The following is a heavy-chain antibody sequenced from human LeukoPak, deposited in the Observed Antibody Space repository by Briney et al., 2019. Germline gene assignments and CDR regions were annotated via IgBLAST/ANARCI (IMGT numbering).Heavy chain of an antibody. Sequence: SETLSLTCTVSRGSISDYYWSWIRQPPGEGLEWIGYIYYSGSTNYNPSLKSRVTISVDTSKNQFSLKLSSVTAADTAVYYCARQFCSSTSCSYNWFDPWGQGTLVTVSS. CDR3: ARQFCSSTSCSYNWFDP. J-gene: IGHJ5*02. CDR1: RGSISDYY. V-gene: IGHV4-59*08. D-gene: IGHD2-2*01. CDR2: IYYSGST.